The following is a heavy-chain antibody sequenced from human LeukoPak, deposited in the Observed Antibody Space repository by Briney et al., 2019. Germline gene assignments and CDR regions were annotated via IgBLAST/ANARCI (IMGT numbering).Heavy chain of an antibody. CDR1: GFTFSSYS. J-gene: IGHJ6*02. CDR3: ARDRYSGYDFDYYYYGMDV. CDR2: ISSSSSYI. D-gene: IGHD5-12*01. Sequence: GGSLRLSCAASGFTFSSYSMNWVRQAPGKGLEWVSSISSSSSYIYYADSVKGRFTISRDNAKNSLYLQMNSLRAEDTAVYYCARDRYSGYDFDYYYYGMDVWGQGTTVTVSS. V-gene: IGHV3-21*01.